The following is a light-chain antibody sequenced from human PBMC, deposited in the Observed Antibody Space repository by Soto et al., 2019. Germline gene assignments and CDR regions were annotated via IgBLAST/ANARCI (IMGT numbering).Light chain of an antibody. V-gene: IGLV2-14*03. CDR3: SSYTSSDTYV. CDR1: SSDVGGYNY. Sequence: QSVLTQPASLSGAPGQSITISCTGTSSDVGGYNYVSWYQHHPGKAPKLMISSVSSRPSGVSNRFSGSKSGNTASLTISGLQPEDEADYYCSSYTSSDTYVFGTGTKVTVL. CDR2: SVS. J-gene: IGLJ1*01.